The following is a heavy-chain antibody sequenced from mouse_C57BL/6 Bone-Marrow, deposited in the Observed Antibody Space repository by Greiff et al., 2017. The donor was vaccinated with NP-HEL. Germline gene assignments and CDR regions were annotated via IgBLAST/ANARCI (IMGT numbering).Heavy chain of an antibody. J-gene: IGHJ4*01. CDR3: ASGGYYEYYYAMDY. Sequence: QVQLQQSGAELVRPGTSVKVSCKASGYAFTNYLIEWVKQRPGQGLEWIGVINPGSGGTNYTEKFKGKATLTADKSSSTAYMQLSILTSEDSAVYVCASGGYYEYYYAMDYWGQGTSVTVSS. D-gene: IGHD2-3*01. V-gene: IGHV1-54*01. CDR1: GYAFTNYL. CDR2: INPGSGGT.